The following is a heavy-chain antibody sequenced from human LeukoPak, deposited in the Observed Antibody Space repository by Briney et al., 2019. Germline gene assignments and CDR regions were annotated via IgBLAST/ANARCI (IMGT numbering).Heavy chain of an antibody. CDR3: ARDGEAFGYSYGYRFDY. V-gene: IGHV3-15*01. J-gene: IGHJ4*02. CDR2: IKSKTDDETT. Sequence: PGGSLRLSCAASGFTFSDACMSWVRQAPGKGLEWVGRIKSKTDDETTDYAAPVKGRFTISRDDSKNTLYLQMNSLKTEDTAVYYCARDGEAFGYSYGYRFDYWGQGTLVTVSS. D-gene: IGHD5-18*01. CDR1: GFTFSDAC.